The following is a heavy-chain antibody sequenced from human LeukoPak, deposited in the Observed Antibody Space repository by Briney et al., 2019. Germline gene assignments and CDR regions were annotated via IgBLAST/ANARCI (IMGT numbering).Heavy chain of an antibody. V-gene: IGHV3-7*03. Sequence: AGGSLRLSCAASGFTFSPYWMSWVRQAPGKGLEWVANIKQDGSEKYYVDSVQGRFTISRDNAKKSLYLQVNSLRAEDTAVYYCARDGRGYTYGNDYWGQGTLVTVSS. CDR1: GFTFSPYW. CDR3: ARDGRGYTYGNDY. J-gene: IGHJ4*02. D-gene: IGHD5-18*01. CDR2: IKQDGSEK.